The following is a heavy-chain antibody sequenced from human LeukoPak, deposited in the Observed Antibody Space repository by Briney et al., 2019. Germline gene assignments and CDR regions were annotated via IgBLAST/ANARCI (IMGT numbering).Heavy chain of an antibody. Sequence: ASVKVSCKASGYTFTSYGISWVRQAPGQGLEWMGRISAYNGNTNYAQKLQGRVTMTTDTSTSTAYMELRSLRSDDTAVYYCARISGWYVGLYYFDYWGQGTLVTVSS. V-gene: IGHV1-18*01. D-gene: IGHD6-19*01. CDR2: ISAYNGNT. J-gene: IGHJ4*02. CDR3: ARISGWYVGLYYFDY. CDR1: GYTFTSYG.